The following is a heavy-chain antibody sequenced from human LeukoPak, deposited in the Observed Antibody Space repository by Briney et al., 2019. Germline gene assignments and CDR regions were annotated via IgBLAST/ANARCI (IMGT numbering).Heavy chain of an antibody. CDR1: GFTFGGYG. CDR2: IWYDGSNK. D-gene: IGHD6-19*01. Sequence: QPGRSLRLSCAGSGFTFGGYGMHWFRQAPGKGLEWVAVIWYDGSNKYYADSVKGRFTISRDNSKNTLYLQMNSLRAEDTAVYYCAKDHGSGWYGWFDPWGQGTLVTVSS. CDR3: AKDHGSGWYGWFDP. V-gene: IGHV3-33*06. J-gene: IGHJ5*02.